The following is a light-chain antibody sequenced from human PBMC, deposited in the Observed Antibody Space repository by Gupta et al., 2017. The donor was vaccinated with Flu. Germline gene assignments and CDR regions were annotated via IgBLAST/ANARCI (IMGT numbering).Light chain of an antibody. CDR3: QSADITETYVV. J-gene: IGLJ2*01. CDR2: KDS. Sequence: SPELTQPPSLSVSPGQTARITCSGDALPKQFVYWYQQKPGQAPVLVIYKDSERPTGIPERFSGSTSGTTGTLTINGVQAEDEADYYCQSADITETYVVFGGGTKVTVL. V-gene: IGLV3-25*03. CDR1: ALPKQF.